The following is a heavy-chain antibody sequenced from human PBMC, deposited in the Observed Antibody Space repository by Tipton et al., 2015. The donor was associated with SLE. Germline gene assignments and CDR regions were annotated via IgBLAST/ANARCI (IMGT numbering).Heavy chain of an antibody. CDR1: GFTFSSYA. J-gene: IGHJ6*03. CDR2: ISYDGSNK. CDR3: ARDWGGVVVIGYYMDV. Sequence: QLVQSGGGVVQPGRSLRLSCAASGFTFSSYAMHWVRQAPGKGLEWVAVISYDGSNKYYADSVKGRFTISRDNSKNTLYLQMNSLRAEDTAVYYCARDWGGVVVIGYYMDVWGKGTTVTVSS. V-gene: IGHV3-30-3*01. D-gene: IGHD2-21*01.